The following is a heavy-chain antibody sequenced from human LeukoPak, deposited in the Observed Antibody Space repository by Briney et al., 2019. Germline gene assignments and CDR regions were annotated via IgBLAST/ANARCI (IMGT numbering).Heavy chain of an antibody. CDR1: GYTFTSYD. Sequence: ASVKVSCKASGYTFTSYDINWVRQATGQGLEWMGWMNPNSGNTGYAQKFQGRVTITRNTSISTAYMELSSLRSEDTAVYYCARGIVVVPAAIGAFDIWGQGTMVTVSS. CDR2: MNPNSGNT. D-gene: IGHD2-2*01. J-gene: IGHJ3*02. CDR3: ARGIVVVPAAIGAFDI. V-gene: IGHV1-8*03.